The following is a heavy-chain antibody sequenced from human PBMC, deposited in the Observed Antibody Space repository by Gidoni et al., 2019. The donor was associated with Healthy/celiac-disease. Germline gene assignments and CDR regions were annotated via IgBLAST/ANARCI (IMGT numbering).Heavy chain of an antibody. Sequence: EVQLVESGGGLVKPGGSLRLSCAASGFTFSSYSMNWVRHAPGKGLEWVSSMSSSSSYIDYADSVKGRFTISRDNSKNSLYRQMNSLRAEDTAVYYCARGELRRYWGQGTLVTVSS. CDR2: MSSSSSYI. CDR3: ARGELRRY. J-gene: IGHJ4*02. V-gene: IGHV3-21*01. CDR1: GFTFSSYS. D-gene: IGHD1-7*01.